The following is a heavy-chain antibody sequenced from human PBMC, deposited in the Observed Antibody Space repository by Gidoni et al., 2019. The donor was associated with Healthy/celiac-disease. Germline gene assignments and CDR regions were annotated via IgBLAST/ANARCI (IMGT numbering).Heavy chain of an antibody. CDR1: GGSFSGYY. J-gene: IGHJ3*02. Sequence: QVQLQQWGAGLLKPSETLSLTCAVYGGSFSGYYWRWIRQPPGKGLEWIGEINHSGSTNYNPSLKSRVTISVDTSKNQFSLKLSSVTAADTAVYYCARILGSRITMVRGAHLLRGAFDIWGQGTMVTVSS. V-gene: IGHV4-34*01. CDR3: ARILGSRITMVRGAHLLRGAFDI. D-gene: IGHD3-10*01. CDR2: INHSGST.